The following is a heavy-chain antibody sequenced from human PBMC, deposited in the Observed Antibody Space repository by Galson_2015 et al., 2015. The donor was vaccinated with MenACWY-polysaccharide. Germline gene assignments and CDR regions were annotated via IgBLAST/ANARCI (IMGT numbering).Heavy chain of an antibody. CDR1: GFTFSTYG. CDR2: ITGSGGST. V-gene: IGHV3-23*01. D-gene: IGHD5-24*01. CDR3: AAGTGRDGYTFDF. J-gene: IGHJ4*02. Sequence: SLRLSCAASGFTFSTYGMSWVRQAPGKGLEWVSAITGSGGSTYYADSVKGRFTISRDNSKNTVYLQMNSLRAEDTAVYYCAAGTGRDGYTFDFWGRGTLVTVSS.